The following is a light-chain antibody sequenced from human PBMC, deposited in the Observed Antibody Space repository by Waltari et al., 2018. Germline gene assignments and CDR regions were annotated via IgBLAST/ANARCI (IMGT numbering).Light chain of an antibody. V-gene: IGLV3-25*03. Sequence: SYELTQTPSVSVSPGQTARITCPGDALSKQYAYWYQQKPGQAPVLVISEDSERPSGIPERFSASNSGTTVTLTISGVQTEDESDYYCQSVDSSGTFDVVFGGGTKLTVL. CDR3: QSVDSSGTFDVV. J-gene: IGLJ2*01. CDR1: ALSKQY. CDR2: EDS.